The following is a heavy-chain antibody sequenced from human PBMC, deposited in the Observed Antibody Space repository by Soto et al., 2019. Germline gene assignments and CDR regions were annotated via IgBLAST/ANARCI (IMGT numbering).Heavy chain of an antibody. CDR2: ISAYNGNT. Sequence: GASVKASCKASGYTFTSYGMSWVRQATGQGLEWMGWISAYNGNTNYAQKLQGRVTMTTDTSTSTAYMELRSLRSDDTAVYYCARDGYSGYDYGFDYWGQGTLVTVSS. CDR1: GYTFTSYG. V-gene: IGHV1-18*01. D-gene: IGHD5-12*01. J-gene: IGHJ4*02. CDR3: ARDGYSGYDYGFDY.